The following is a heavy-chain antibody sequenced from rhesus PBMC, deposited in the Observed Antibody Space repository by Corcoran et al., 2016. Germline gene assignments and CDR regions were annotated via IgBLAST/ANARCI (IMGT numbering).Heavy chain of an antibody. Sequence: QVQLVQSGAEVKKPGASVKVSCKASGFTFGRYFISWVRQAPGQGLEWMGVISPLVGITNYAEKFQGRVTITADTSTSTAYMELSSLRSEDTAVYYCARAGVVVSATPFDYWGQGVLVTVSS. V-gene: IGHV1-198*02. J-gene: IGHJ4*01. D-gene: IGHD2-39*02. CDR3: ARAGVVVSATPFDY. CDR1: GFTFGRYF. CDR2: ISPLVGIT.